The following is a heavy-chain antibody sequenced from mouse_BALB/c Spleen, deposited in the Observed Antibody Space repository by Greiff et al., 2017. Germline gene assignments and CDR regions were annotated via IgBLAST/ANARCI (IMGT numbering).Heavy chain of an antibody. CDR3: ARDWALYYRYDGAWFAY. CDR2: ISDGGSYT. J-gene: IGHJ3*01. Sequence: DVMLVESGGGLVKPGGSLKLSCAASGFTFSDYYMYWVRQTPEKRLEWVATISDGGSYTYYPDSVKGRFTISRDNAKNNLYLQMSSLKSEDTAMYYCARDWALYYRYDGAWFAYWGQGTLVTVSA. CDR1: GFTFSDYY. D-gene: IGHD2-14*01. V-gene: IGHV5-4*02.